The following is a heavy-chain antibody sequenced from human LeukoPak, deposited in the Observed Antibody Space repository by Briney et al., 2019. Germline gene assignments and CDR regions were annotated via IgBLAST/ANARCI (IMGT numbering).Heavy chain of an antibody. CDR3: ARLDSSSWYYY. D-gene: IGHD6-13*01. V-gene: IGHV1-2*02. CDR2: INPNNGGT. CDR1: GYTFTGYY. Sequence: ASVKVSCKASGYTFTGYYMHWVRQAPGQGLEWMGWINPNNGGTNYAQKFQGRVTMTRDTSISTAYMELSRLRSDDTAVYYCARLDSSSWYYYWGQGTLVTVSS. J-gene: IGHJ4*02.